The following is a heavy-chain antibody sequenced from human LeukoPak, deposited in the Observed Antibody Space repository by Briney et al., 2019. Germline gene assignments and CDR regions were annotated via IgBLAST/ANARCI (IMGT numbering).Heavy chain of an antibody. CDR3: AREPTYYYDSSGQLDY. V-gene: IGHV1-18*01. CDR2: ISAYNGNT. CDR1: GYTFTSYG. D-gene: IGHD3-22*01. Sequence: ASVKVSCKASGYTFTSYGISWVRQAPGQGLEWMGWISAYNGNTNYAQKLQGRVTMTTDTSTSTAYMELRSLRSDDTAVYYCAREPTYYYDSSGQLDYWGQGTLVTVSS. J-gene: IGHJ4*02.